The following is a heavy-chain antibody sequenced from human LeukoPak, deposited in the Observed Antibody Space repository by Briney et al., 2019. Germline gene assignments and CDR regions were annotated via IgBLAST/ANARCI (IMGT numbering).Heavy chain of an antibody. D-gene: IGHD6-13*01. V-gene: IGHV3-7*03. CDR1: GFTFNNYA. J-gene: IGHJ6*02. CDR2: IKQDGSEK. Sequence: GGSLRLSCAASGFTFNNYAMTWVRQAPGKGLEWVANIKQDGSEKYYVDSVKGRFTISRDNAKNSLYLQMNSLRAEDTAVYYCARERGESSWYTGYYYYYYGMDVWGQGTTVTVSS. CDR3: ARERGESSWYTGYYYYYYGMDV.